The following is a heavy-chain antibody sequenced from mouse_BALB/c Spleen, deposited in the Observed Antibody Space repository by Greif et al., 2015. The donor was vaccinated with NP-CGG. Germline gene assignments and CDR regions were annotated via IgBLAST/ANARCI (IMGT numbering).Heavy chain of an antibody. J-gene: IGHJ4*01. CDR2: ISCYNGAT. CDR3: ARVYYGYDGYAMDY. V-gene: IGHV1S34*01. D-gene: IGHD2-2*01. CDR1: GYSFTGYY. Sequence: LAKTGASVKISCKASGYSFTGYYMHWVKQSHGKSLEWIGYISCYNGATSYNQKFKGKATFTVDTSSSTAYMQFNSLTSEDSAVYYCARVYYGYDGYAMDYWGQGTTLTVSS.